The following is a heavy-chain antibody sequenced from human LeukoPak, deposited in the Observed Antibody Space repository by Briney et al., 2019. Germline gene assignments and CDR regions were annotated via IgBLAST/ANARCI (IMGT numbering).Heavy chain of an antibody. CDR2: INPNSGGT. V-gene: IGHV1-2*02. D-gene: IGHD6-13*01. CDR1: GYTFTGYY. CDR3: ARGLSAAAAARGYYYYYMDV. J-gene: IGHJ6*03. Sequence: ASVKVSCKASGYTFTGYYMHWVRQAPGQGLEWMGWINPNSGGTNYAQKFQGRVTMTRDTSISTAYMELSSLRSEDTAVYYCARGLSAAAAARGYYYYYMDVWGKGTTVTVSS.